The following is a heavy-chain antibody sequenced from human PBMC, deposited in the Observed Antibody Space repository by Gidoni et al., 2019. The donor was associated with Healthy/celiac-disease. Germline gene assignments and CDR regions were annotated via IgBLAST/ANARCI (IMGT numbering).Heavy chain of an antibody. J-gene: IGHJ3*02. Sequence: QVQLVQSGAAVKQRGSSVKVSCKASGGTFSSYAISWVRQAPGQGLEWLGGIIPIFGTANYAQKFQGRVTITADESTSTAYMELSSLRSEDTAVYYCARDQGFVVVPAALDAFDIWGQGTMVTVSS. CDR3: ARDQGFVVVPAALDAFDI. CDR2: IIPIFGTA. D-gene: IGHD2-2*01. CDR1: GGTFSSYA. V-gene: IGHV1-69*01.